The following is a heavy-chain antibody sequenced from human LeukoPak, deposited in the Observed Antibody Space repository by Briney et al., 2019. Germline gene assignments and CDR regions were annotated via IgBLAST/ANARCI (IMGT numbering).Heavy chain of an antibody. V-gene: IGHV3-53*04. D-gene: IGHD6-19*01. J-gene: IGHJ5*02. CDR3: ARVAVAGGEYNWFDP. CDR1: GFTFSSYA. CDR2: IYSGGST. Sequence: GGSLRLSCAASGFTFSSYAMSWVRQAPGKGLEWVSVIYSGGSTYYADSVKGRFTISRHNSKNTLYLQMNSLRAEDTAVYYCARVAVAGGEYNWFDPWGQGTLVTVSS.